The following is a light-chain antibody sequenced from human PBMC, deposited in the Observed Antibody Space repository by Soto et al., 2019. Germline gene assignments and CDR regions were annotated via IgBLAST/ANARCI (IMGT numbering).Light chain of an antibody. J-gene: IGKJ4*01. CDR1: QTISSY. CDR3: QQSYSTPLT. Sequence: DLQMTQSPSSLSASVGDRVTITCRASQTISSYLNWYQQTLGQAPKLLIYAASSLQSGVPSRFSGSGSGTDFTLTISSLQPEDFATYYCQQSYSTPLTFGGGTKVEIK. V-gene: IGKV1-39*01. CDR2: AAS.